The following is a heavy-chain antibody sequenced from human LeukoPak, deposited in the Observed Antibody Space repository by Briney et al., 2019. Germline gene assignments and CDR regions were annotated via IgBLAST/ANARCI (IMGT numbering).Heavy chain of an antibody. Sequence: GGSLRLSCAASGFTFSSYGMHWVRQAPGKGLEWVAVISYDGSNKYYADSVKGRFTISRDNSKNTLYLQMNSLRAEDTAVYYCARDTQPWSGFFDYWGQGTLVTVSS. D-gene: IGHD5-18*01. J-gene: IGHJ4*02. CDR1: GFTFSSYG. V-gene: IGHV3-30*03. CDR2: ISYDGSNK. CDR3: ARDTQPWSGFFDY.